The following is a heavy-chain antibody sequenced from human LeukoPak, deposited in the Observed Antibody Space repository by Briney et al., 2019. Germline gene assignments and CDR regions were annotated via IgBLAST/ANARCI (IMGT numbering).Heavy chain of an antibody. V-gene: IGHV3-23*01. Sequence: GGSLRLSCAASGFTFNSYAMSWVRQAPWERLQWVSGISDSGGNTYYADSVRGRFTISRDNAKNTLYLQMNSLRAEDTALYYCAREGSVSGYCFDIWGQGTTVSVSS. D-gene: IGHD3-22*01. CDR2: ISDSGGNT. CDR1: GFTFNSYA. J-gene: IGHJ3*02. CDR3: AREGSVSGYCFDI.